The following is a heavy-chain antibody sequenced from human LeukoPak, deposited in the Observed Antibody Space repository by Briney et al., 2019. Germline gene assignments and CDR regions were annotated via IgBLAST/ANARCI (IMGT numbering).Heavy chain of an antibody. V-gene: IGHV1-2*02. D-gene: IGHD6-13*01. Sequence: GASVKVSCKASGYTSTGYYMHWVRQAAGQGLEWMGWINPNSGGTNYAQKFQGRATMTRDTSISTAYMELSRLRSDDTAVYYCTRVCSSSWTDHDEGDYWGQGTLVTVSS. J-gene: IGHJ4*02. CDR1: GYTSTGYY. CDR2: INPNSGGT. CDR3: TRVCSSSWTDHDEGDY.